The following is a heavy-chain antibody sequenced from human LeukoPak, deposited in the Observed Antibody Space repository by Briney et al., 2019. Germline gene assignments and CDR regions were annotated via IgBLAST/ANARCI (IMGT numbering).Heavy chain of an antibody. J-gene: IGHJ5*02. Sequence: GASVKVSCKASGYTFTSYGISWVRQAPGQGLEWMGWISAYNGNTNYAQKLQGRVTMTTDTSTSTAYMELRSLRSDDTAVYYCARDPYYYEASTWFDPWGQGTLVTVSS. V-gene: IGHV1-18*01. CDR1: GYTFTSYG. D-gene: IGHD3-22*01. CDR3: ARDPYYYEASTWFDP. CDR2: ISAYNGNT.